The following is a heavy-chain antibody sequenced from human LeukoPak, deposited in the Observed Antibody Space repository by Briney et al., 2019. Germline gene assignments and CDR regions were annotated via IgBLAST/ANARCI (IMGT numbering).Heavy chain of an antibody. V-gene: IGHV3-21*01. D-gene: IGHD5-18*01. J-gene: IGHJ4*02. CDR1: WFTVRGYY. Sequence: GSLRLSCGASWFTVRGYYMNWVRQAPGRGLEGVACIGSSGDYIHYADSVKGRFTISRDNAKHSLFLQMNGLRADDTAVYYCAKDQGGYIYGCDYWGQGNLVSVSS. CDR2: IGSSGDYI. CDR3: AKDQGGYIYGCDY.